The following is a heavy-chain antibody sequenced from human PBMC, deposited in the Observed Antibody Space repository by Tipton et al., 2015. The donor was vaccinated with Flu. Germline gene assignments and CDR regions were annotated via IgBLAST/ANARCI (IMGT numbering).Heavy chain of an antibody. CDR2: ISSNGDNT. Sequence: GSLRLSCAASGFTFSTHWMHWVRQAPGKGLEYVSAISSNGDNTYYADSVKGRFTISRDNSKNTLYLQMGSLRADDMAVYYCARGMNSGLVDVWGQGTTVTVSS. CDR3: ARGMNSGLVDV. CDR1: GFTFSTHW. J-gene: IGHJ6*02. D-gene: IGHD2/OR15-2a*01. V-gene: IGHV3-64*02.